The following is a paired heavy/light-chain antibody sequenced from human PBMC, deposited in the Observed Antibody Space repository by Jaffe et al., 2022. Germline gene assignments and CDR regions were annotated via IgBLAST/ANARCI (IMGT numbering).Heavy chain of an antibody. V-gene: IGHV4-39*01. D-gene: IGHD6-19*01. CDR1: GGSISSSSYY. J-gene: IGHJ4*02. CDR2: IYFSGTT. CDR3: ARHSSYWSLRGDLDY. Sequence: QLQLQESGPGLVKPSETLSLTCSVSGGSISSSSYYWGWVRQPPGKGLEWIGSIYFSGTTYCSPSLKSRVTISVDTSKNDFSLKLSSVTAADTAVYYCARHSSYWSLRGDLDYWGQGTLVTVSS.
Light chain of an antibody. CDR2: EVS. V-gene: IGLV2-8*01. Sequence: QSALTQPPSASGSPGQSVTISCTGTNSDVGAYDYVSWYQQHPGKAPKFMVYEVSKRPSGVPDRFSGSKSGNTASLTVSGLQADDEADYYCSSYAGSNNFVFGTGTKVTVL. CDR3: SSYAGSNNFV. CDR1: NSDVGAYDY. J-gene: IGLJ1*01.